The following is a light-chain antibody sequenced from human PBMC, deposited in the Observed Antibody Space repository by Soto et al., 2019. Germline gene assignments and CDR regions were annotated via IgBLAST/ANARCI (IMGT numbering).Light chain of an antibody. V-gene: IGLV2-11*01. CDR1: SSNVGGYNY. J-gene: IGLJ2*01. Sequence: QSVLTQPRSVSASPGQSVTISCTGTSSNVGGYNYVSWYQQNPGKAPKLMIYDATKRPSGVPDRFSGSKSGNAASLTISGLQAEDEADYYCGSYAASYTVLFGGGTKLTVL. CDR3: GSYAASYTVL. CDR2: DAT.